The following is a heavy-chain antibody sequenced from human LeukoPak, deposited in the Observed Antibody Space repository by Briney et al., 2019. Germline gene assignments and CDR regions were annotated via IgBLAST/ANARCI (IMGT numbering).Heavy chain of an antibody. CDR3: ARRRLCSGSSCSNIHEFDP. V-gene: IGHV4-4*09. CDR2: IYTSGST. CDR1: GGSISSYY. Sequence: PSETLSLTCTVSGGSISSYYWSWIRQPPGKGLEWIGYIYTSGSTYYNPSLKSRVTISVVTSKNQFSLKLSSVTAADTAVYYCARRRLCSGSSCSNIHEFDPWGQGTLVTVSS. J-gene: IGHJ5*02. D-gene: IGHD2-2*01.